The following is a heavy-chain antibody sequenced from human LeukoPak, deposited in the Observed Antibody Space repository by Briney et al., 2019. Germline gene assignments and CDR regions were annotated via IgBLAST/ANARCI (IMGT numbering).Heavy chain of an antibody. CDR3: TTDVPYYYDSNPLDY. V-gene: IGHV3-23*01. Sequence: GGSLRLSCAASGFTFSSYAMSWVRQAPGKGLEWVSAISGSGGSTYYADSVKGRFTISRDNSKNTLYLQMNSLRAEDTAVYYCTTDVPYYYDSNPLDYWGRGTLVTVSS. D-gene: IGHD3-22*01. CDR1: GFTFSSYA. CDR2: ISGSGGST. J-gene: IGHJ4*02.